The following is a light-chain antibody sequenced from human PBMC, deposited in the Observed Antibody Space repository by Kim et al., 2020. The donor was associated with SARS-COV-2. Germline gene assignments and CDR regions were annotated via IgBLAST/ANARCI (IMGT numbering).Light chain of an antibody. J-gene: IGKJ1*01. CDR3: QQSNSAPWT. CDR1: QIISNY. V-gene: IGKV1-39*01. CDR2: TAS. Sequence: DIQMTQSPSSLTSSVGDRVTITCRASQIISNYLNWYQQKPGEAPNLLTYTASTLQSGVPSRFSGSGSGTDFTLTISSLQPEDFAIYYCQQSNSAPWTFGQGTKVDIK.